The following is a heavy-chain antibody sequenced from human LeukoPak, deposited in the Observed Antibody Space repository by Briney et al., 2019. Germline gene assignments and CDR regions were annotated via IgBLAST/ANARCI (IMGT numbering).Heavy chain of an antibody. CDR1: GFTLSIFW. Sequence: RGSLRLSCAASGFTLSIFWMHGVPQSPGRGLVWVSRISPEVCSAIYAHSVKGRVTISRDNAKNTLYLQMNSLRAEDTAVYYCARVNVCPRCHFDYWGQGTLVTVSS. CDR2: ISPEVCSA. J-gene: IGHJ4*02. D-gene: IGHD3-16*01. V-gene: IGHV3-74*01. CDR3: ARVNVCPRCHFDY.